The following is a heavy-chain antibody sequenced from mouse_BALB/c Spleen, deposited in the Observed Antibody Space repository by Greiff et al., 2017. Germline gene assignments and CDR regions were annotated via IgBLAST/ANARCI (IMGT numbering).Heavy chain of an antibody. J-gene: IGHJ4*01. D-gene: IGHD2-13*01. Sequence: EVKVVESGGGLVQPGGSLKLSCAASGFTFSSYGMSWVRQTPDKRLELVATINSNGGSTYYPDSVKGRFTISRDNAKNTLYLQMSSLKSEDTAMYYCARDRDPYYAMDYWGQGTSVTVSS. CDR2: INSNGGST. V-gene: IGHV5-6-3*01. CDR3: ARDRDPYYAMDY. CDR1: GFTFSSYG.